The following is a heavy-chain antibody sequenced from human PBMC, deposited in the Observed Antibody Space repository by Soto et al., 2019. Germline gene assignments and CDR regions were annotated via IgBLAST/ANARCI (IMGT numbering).Heavy chain of an antibody. J-gene: IGHJ2*01. Sequence: QVQLVQSGAEVKKPGASVKVSCKASGYTFTRYDINWVRQATGQGLEWMGWMNPNSGNTGYAQKFQGRVTMTRNTSISTAYMELSSLRSEDTVVYYCASRLLTNRSYWYFDLWGRGTLVTVSS. CDR1: GYTFTRYD. D-gene: IGHD2-21*01. V-gene: IGHV1-8*01. CDR3: ASRLLTNRSYWYFDL. CDR2: MNPNSGNT.